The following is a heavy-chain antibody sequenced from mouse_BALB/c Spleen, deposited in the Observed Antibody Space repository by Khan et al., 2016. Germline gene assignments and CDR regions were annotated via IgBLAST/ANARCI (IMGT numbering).Heavy chain of an antibody. CDR3: ARSMIRTGFAY. Sequence: EVQLQESGPGLVKPSQSLSLTCTVTGYSITSDYAWNWIRQFPGNKLEWMGYISYSGSTSYNPSLTSRISIPRDTSKNQFFLQLNSVTTEDTATYYCARSMIRTGFAYWGQGTLVTVS. D-gene: IGHD2-4*01. J-gene: IGHJ3*01. CDR1: GYSITSDYA. CDR2: ISYSGST. V-gene: IGHV3-2*02.